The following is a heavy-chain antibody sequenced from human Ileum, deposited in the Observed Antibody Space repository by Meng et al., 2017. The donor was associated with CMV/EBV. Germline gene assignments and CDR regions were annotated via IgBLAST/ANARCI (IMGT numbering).Heavy chain of an antibody. V-gene: IGHV1-46*01. Sequence: YTFTRNYIHWVRQAPGQGLEWMGIINPRGDATSYAQKFQGRVTFTSDTSTTTVYMEVSSLRSEDTAVYYCARGGCTITSCDLTEYFQHWGQGTLVTVSS. D-gene: IGHD2-2*01. CDR1: YTFTRNY. J-gene: IGHJ1*01. CDR2: INPRGDAT. CDR3: ARGGCTITSCDLTEYFQH.